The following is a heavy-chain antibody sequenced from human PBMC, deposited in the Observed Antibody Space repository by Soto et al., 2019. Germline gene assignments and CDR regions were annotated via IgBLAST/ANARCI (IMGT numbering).Heavy chain of an antibody. D-gene: IGHD2-2*01. CDR1: GGTFSSYA. CDR2: IIPIFGTA. J-gene: IGHJ5*02. CDR3: ARVKNYCSSTSCTGFDP. Sequence: QVQLVQSGAEVKKPGSSVKVSCKASGGTFSSYAISWVRQAPGQGLEWMGGIIPIFGTANYAQKFQGRVTINADESTSTAYMELSSLRSEDTAVYYCARVKNYCSSTSCTGFDPWGQGTLVTVSS. V-gene: IGHV1-69*01.